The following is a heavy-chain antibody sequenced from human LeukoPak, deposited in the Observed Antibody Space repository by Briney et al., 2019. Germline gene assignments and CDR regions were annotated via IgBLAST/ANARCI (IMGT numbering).Heavy chain of an antibody. Sequence: SETLSLTCTVSGGSISSYYWSWIRQPPGKGLEWIGYIYYSGSTNYNPSHKSRVTISVDTSKNQFSLKLSSVTAADTAVYYCARIAVAGTDFDYWGQGTLVTVSS. CDR3: ARIAVAGTDFDY. V-gene: IGHV4-59*01. CDR1: GGSISSYY. D-gene: IGHD6-19*01. CDR2: IYYSGST. J-gene: IGHJ4*02.